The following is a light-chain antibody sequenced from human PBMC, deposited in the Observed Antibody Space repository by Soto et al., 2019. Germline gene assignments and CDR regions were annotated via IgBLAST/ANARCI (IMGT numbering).Light chain of an antibody. V-gene: IGLV2-14*01. CDR2: EVN. J-gene: IGLJ1*01. Sequence: QSALTQPASVSGSPGQSITISCTGTSSDVGDYNYVSWYQQHPGKAPKLMIYEVNNRPSGVSNRFSGSKSGNTASLTISGLQAEDEADYYCSSYTSSSNLVFGTGTKVTVL. CDR1: SSDVGDYNY. CDR3: SSYTSSSNLV.